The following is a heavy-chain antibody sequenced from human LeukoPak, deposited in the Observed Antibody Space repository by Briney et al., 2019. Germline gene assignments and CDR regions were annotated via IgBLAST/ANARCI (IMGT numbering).Heavy chain of an antibody. D-gene: IGHD6-19*01. CDR2: ISSSGSTI. V-gene: IGHV3-48*04. Sequence: GGSLRLSCAASEFTFSSYSMNWVRQAPGKGLEWVSYISSSGSTIYYADSVKGRFTISRDNAKNSLYLQMNSLRAEDTAVYYCARDGGIAVAGQGPLDYWGQGTLVTVSS. J-gene: IGHJ4*02. CDR3: ARDGGIAVAGQGPLDY. CDR1: EFTFSSYS.